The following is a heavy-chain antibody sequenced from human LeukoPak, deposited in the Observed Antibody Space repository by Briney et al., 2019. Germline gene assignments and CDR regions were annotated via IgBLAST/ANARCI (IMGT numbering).Heavy chain of an antibody. CDR3: AKEGTLYYSDRIPY. J-gene: IGHJ4*02. D-gene: IGHD3-22*01. V-gene: IGHV3-23*01. CDR1: GFTFRSYA. CDR2: ISGSGGST. Sequence: QAGGSLRLSCAASGFTFRSYAMSWVRQAAGKGPEWVSSISGSGGSTHYADSVKGRFTISRDNSKNTLYLQMNSLRAEDTAVYYCAKEGTLYYSDRIPYWGQGTLVTVSS.